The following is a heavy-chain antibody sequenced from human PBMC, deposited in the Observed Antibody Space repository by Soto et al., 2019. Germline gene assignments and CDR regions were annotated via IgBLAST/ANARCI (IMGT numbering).Heavy chain of an antibody. Sequence: EVQLVESGGGLVQPGGSLRLSCAASGFTFSDYSMDWVRKAPGKGLEWVSYISSSSSTIYYADSVKGRFTISRDNAKNSMYLQMNSLGDEDTAVYYCARDAGSWGYWGQGTLVTVSS. J-gene: IGHJ4*02. CDR3: ARDAGSWGY. CDR1: GFTFSDYS. D-gene: IGHD3-10*01. CDR2: ISSSSSTI. V-gene: IGHV3-48*02.